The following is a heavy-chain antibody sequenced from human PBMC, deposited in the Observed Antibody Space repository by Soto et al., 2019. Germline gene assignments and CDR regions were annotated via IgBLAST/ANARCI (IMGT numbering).Heavy chain of an antibody. CDR2: INPASGKT. Sequence: GASVKVSCKASGYTFSDFYLHWVRQAPGQGLEWMAIINPASGKTFYAENFQGRVTLTRDTSTSTVYMELNSLTPQDTAVYFCARAGKVEIPAVIPDSKCSAPGGKGPLVIVSS. CDR3: ARAGKVEIPAVIPDSKCSAP. CDR1: GYTFSDFY. D-gene: IGHD2-2*01. J-gene: IGHJ4*02. V-gene: IGHV1-46*01.